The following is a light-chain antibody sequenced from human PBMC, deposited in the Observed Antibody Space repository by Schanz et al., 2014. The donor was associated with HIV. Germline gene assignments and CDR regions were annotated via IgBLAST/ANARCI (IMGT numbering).Light chain of an antibody. CDR2: GDK. CDR3: SSYAGTNNLWV. CDR1: SSNIGAGYD. V-gene: IGLV1-40*01. J-gene: IGLJ3*02. Sequence: QSVLTQPPSVSGAPGQRVTISCTGTSSNIGAGYDVHWYQQIPGTAPKLLIFGDKNRPSGVPDRFSGSKSGNTASLTVSGLQAEDEADYYCSSYAGTNNLWVFGGGTKLTVL.